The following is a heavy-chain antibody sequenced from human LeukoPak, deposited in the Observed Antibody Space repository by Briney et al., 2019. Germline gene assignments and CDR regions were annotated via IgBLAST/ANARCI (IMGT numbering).Heavy chain of an antibody. D-gene: IGHD6-6*01. CDR1: GGSISSGSYY. CDR2: IYTSGST. V-gene: IGHV4-61*02. J-gene: IGHJ3*02. Sequence: SETLSLTCTVSGGSISSGSYYWSWIRQPAGKGLEWIGRIYTSGSTNYNPSLKSRVTISVDTSKNQFSLKLSSVTAADTAVYYCARARTSIAARPGNAFDIWGQGTMVTVSS. CDR3: ARARTSIAARPGNAFDI.